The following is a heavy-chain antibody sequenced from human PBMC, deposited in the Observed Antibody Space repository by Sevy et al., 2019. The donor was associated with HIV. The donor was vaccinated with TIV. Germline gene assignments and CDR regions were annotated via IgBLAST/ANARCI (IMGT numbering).Heavy chain of an antibody. CDR1: GYTFTGYY. J-gene: IGHJ4*02. CDR3: ASIGHNRWISHLGY. V-gene: IGHV1-2*02. D-gene: IGHD1-1*01. CDR2: INPNSGGT. Sequence: ASVKVSCKASGYTFTGYYMHWVRQAPGQGLEWMGWINPNSGGTKYAQKFQGRATMTTDTSISTAYMDLSSLRSDDTAVYYCASIGHNRWISHLGYWGQGTLVSDSS.